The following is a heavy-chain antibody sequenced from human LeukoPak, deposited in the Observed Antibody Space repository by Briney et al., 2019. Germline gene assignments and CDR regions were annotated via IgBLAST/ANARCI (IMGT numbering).Heavy chain of an antibody. CDR3: TTEPGTLIRYGDYVY. V-gene: IGHV3-74*01. D-gene: IGHD4-17*01. Sequence: QPGGSLRLSCAPSGFTLSSYWMYWVRQAPGKGLVCVSRISTDGSSTGYADSVKGRFTISRDNAKNTVYLQMNSLKTEDTAVYYCTTEPGTLIRYGDYVYWGQGTLVTVSS. CDR1: GFTLSSYW. J-gene: IGHJ4*02. CDR2: ISTDGSST.